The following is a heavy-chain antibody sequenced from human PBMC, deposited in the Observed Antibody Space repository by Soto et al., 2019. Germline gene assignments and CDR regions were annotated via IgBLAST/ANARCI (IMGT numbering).Heavy chain of an antibody. CDR3: AREGEQWLVRSWFDP. CDR1: GFTLSRYG. Sequence: QVPLVESGGGVVQPGRSLRLSCAASGFTLSRYGMHWVRQAPGKGLEWMALISYDGIKKYYADSVKGRFTISRDISKNTLYLQMNSLRPEDTAVYSCAREGEQWLVRSWFDPWGQGTLVTVSS. D-gene: IGHD6-19*01. V-gene: IGHV3-30-3*01. J-gene: IGHJ5*02. CDR2: ISYDGIKK.